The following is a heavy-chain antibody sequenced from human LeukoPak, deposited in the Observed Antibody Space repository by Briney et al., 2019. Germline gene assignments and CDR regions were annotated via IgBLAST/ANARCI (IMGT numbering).Heavy chain of an antibody. Sequence: SGPTLVRPTETLTLTCTFSGFSLTTTGVSVGWIRQPPGKALEWLGIIYWNDDKRYSPFLKSRLTITKDTSKNQVVLTMTNMDPVDTATYYCAHRLDSTYCGGNCYPPLYDYWGQGTLVTVSS. D-gene: IGHD2-21*01. CDR2: IYWNDDK. CDR3: AHRLDSTYCGGNCYPPLYDY. CDR1: GFSLTTTGVS. V-gene: IGHV2-5*01. J-gene: IGHJ4*02.